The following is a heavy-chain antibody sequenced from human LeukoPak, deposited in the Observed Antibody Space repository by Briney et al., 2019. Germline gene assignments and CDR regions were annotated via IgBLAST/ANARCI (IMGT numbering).Heavy chain of an antibody. J-gene: IGHJ4*02. CDR1: GGSISSGGYY. V-gene: IGHV4-30-2*01. D-gene: IGHD5-12*01. CDR2: INHSGST. CDR3: ARGGGYSGYDSF. Sequence: PSQTLSLTCTVSGGSISSGGYYWSWIRQPPGKGLEWIGEINHSGSTNYNPSLKSRVTISVDTSKNQFSLKLSSVTAADTAVYYCARGGGYSGYDSFWSQGTLVTVSS.